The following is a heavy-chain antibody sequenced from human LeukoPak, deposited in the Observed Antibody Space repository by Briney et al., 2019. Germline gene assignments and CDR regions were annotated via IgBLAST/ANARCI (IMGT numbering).Heavy chain of an antibody. V-gene: IGHV3-7*01. Sequence: QSGGSLRLSCAASGFTFSRYWMSWVRQAPGKGLEWVANMKEDGSEKYYVDSVKGPFTISRDNAKNSLYLQMNSLRAEDTAVYYCARLRAFDIWGQGTMVTVSS. J-gene: IGHJ3*02. CDR2: MKEDGSEK. D-gene: IGHD2-21*02. CDR3: ARLRAFDI. CDR1: GFTFSRYW.